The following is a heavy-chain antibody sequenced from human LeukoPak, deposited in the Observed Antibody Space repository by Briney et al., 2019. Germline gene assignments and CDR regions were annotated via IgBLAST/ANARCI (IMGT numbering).Heavy chain of an antibody. J-gene: IGHJ4*02. CDR1: RFTFSSES. V-gene: IGHV3-23*01. CDR3: AKGGGNWFDY. D-gene: IGHD4-23*01. CDR2: IGGSGGST. Sequence: GSLRLSCAASRFTFSSESMSWVRQAPGKGLEWVSTIGGSGGSTYYADSVKGRLTISRDNSKNTLYLQMNNLRAEDTAVYYCAKGGGNWFDYWGQGTLVTVSS.